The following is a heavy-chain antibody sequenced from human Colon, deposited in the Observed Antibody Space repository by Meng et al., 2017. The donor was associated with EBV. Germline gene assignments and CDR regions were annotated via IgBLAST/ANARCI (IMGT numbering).Heavy chain of an antibody. J-gene: IGHJ4*02. CDR1: CGSINSGDYY. CDR3: ARNYYFDY. Sequence: QVRLQVSGPGLVKPSXXXSLTCTVSCGSINSGDYYWSWIRQPPGKGLEWIGYIYYTGSTYYNPSLKSRVTISMDTSKNQFSLRLSSVTAADTAVYYCARNYYFDYWGQGTLVTVSS. V-gene: IGHV4-30-4*01. CDR2: IYYTGST.